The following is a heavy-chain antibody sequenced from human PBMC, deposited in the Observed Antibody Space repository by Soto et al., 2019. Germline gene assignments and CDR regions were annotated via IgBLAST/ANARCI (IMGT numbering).Heavy chain of an antibody. CDR3: AKGSSGYRPYYFDY. CDR1: GFPFDSVS. CDR2: IGGGGITT. J-gene: IGHJ4*02. V-gene: IGHV3-23*01. Sequence: GGSMRLSCAASGFPFDSVSMSWVRPAPGKGLDWVSAIGGGGITTYYADSVKGRFTISRDNSKNTLYLQMNSLRAEDTAVYYCAKGSSGYRPYYFDYWGQGTLVTVSS. D-gene: IGHD3-22*01.